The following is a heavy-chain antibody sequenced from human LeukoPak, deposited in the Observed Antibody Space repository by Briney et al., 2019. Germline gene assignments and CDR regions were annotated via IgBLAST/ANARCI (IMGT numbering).Heavy chain of an antibody. CDR1: GFVVSRNY. Sequence: GGSLTLSCAASGFVVSRNYMAWVRQAPGKKLEWVSAITSKYVTYYADSVKGRFVISRDNSKNTMYLQMNGLRAEDTAMYYCYGIHLGDAFDLWGQGTMLTASS. D-gene: IGHD3-16*01. J-gene: IGHJ3*01. CDR3: YGIHLGDAFDL. V-gene: IGHV3-53*01. CDR2: ITSKYVT.